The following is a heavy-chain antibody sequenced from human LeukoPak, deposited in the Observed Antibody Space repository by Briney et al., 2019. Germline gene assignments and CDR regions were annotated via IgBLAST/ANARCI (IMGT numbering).Heavy chain of an antibody. V-gene: IGHV4-4*02. CDR2: IYHSGST. CDR1: GGSISTNDW. Sequence: PSETLSLTCTVSGGSISTNDWWSWVRQPPGKGLEWIGEIYHSGSTYSNPSLKSRLTISVDKSKNQFSLNLTSLTAADTAVYYCARERQIAVITGSTFDLWGPG. D-gene: IGHD3-22*01. J-gene: IGHJ3*01. CDR3: ARERQIAVITGSTFDL.